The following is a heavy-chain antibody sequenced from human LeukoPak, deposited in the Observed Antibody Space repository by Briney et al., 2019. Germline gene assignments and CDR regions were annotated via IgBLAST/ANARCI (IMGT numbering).Heavy chain of an antibody. Sequence: GGSLRLSCAASGFIFNSFAMSWVRQAPGKGLEWVSTFSGSGSRTSYADSVKGRFTISRDNPKNTLYLQMKSLGAEDTAVYYCARAQLSGWYASYWGQGTLVTVSS. D-gene: IGHD6-19*01. V-gene: IGHV3-23*01. CDR1: GFIFNSFA. J-gene: IGHJ4*02. CDR3: ARAQLSGWYASY. CDR2: FSGSGSRT.